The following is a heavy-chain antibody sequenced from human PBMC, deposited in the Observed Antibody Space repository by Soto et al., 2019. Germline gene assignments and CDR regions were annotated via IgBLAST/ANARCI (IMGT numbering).Heavy chain of an antibody. CDR2: ISSSRTYI. CDR3: ARDSRVDSTFAFDL. Sequence: EVQLVESGGGLVKPGGSLRLPCAASGFTFSDYSMNWVRQAPGKGLEWVSSISSSRTYIYYADSVKGRFTISRDNARNSLDLQMNSLRAEDTAVYYCARDSRVDSTFAFDLWGQGTIVTVSS. CDR1: GFTFSDYS. J-gene: IGHJ3*01. V-gene: IGHV3-21*01. D-gene: IGHD3-9*01.